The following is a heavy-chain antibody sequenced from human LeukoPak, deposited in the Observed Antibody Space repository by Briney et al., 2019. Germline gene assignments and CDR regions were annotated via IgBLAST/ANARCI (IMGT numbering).Heavy chain of an antibody. J-gene: IGHJ4*02. Sequence: PGGSLRLSCRASGVTFSTSVLSWVRQAPGKGLEWVSKITGSGSHTFYADSVKGRFTISRDNAKNSLYLQMNSLRAEDTAVYYCARDRGRQDGYNYADYWGQGTLVTVSS. CDR1: GVTFSTSV. D-gene: IGHD5-24*01. CDR3: ARDRGRQDGYNYADY. CDR2: ITGSGSHT. V-gene: IGHV3-23*01.